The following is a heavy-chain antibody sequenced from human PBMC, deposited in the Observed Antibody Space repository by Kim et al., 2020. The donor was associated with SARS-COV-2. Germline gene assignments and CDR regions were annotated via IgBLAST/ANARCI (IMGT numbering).Heavy chain of an antibody. D-gene: IGHD3-10*01. CDR1: GFTFREYW. CDR3: VPSYDPSGHYRGY. J-gene: IGHJ1*01. CDR2: IKGDGSEN. V-gene: IGHV3-7*01. Sequence: GGSMRLSCAASGFTFREYWMNWVRQAPGKGREWVAYIKGDGSENYYVYSGEGRFTISRDNAKNSLYLEMNSLRAEDTAMYYCVPSYDPSGHYRGYWGQG.